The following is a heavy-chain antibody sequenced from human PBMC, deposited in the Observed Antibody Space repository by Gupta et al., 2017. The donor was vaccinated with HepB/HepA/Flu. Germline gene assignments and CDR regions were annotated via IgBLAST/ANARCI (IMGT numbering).Heavy chain of an antibody. CDR2: ISVNSATT. J-gene: IGHJ5*02. CDR3: ATMWGALDL. Sequence: EVKLLESGGDLVQPGESLNLSCEVSGFSLSAYGITWVRQAPGKGLEWVSDISVNSATTHYAESVKGRFFISRDNSKNTLYLEMNSLRAEDTATYYCATMWGALDLWGQGTLVTVSS. V-gene: IGHV3-23*01. CDR1: GFSLSAYG. D-gene: IGHD1-26*01.